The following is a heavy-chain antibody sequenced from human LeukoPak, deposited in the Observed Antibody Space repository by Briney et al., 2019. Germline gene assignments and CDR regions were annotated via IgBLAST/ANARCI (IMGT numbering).Heavy chain of an antibody. J-gene: IGHJ4*02. D-gene: IGHD2-15*01. CDR2: IYYSGST. Sequence: SETLSLTCTVSGGSISSGGYYWSWIRQHPGKGLEWIGYIYYSGSTYYNPSLKSRVTISVDTSKNQFSLKLSSVTAADTAVYYCARYSCSGGSCSPYYFDYWGQGTLVTVSS. CDR1: GGSISSGGYY. CDR3: ARYSCSGGSCSPYYFDY. V-gene: IGHV4-31*03.